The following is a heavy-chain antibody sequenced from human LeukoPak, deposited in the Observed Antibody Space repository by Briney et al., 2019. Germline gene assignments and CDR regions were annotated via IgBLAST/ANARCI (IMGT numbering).Heavy chain of an antibody. CDR1: GGSMSSSY. Sequence: SETLSLTCTVSGGSMSSSYWSWIRQPPGKGLEWIGYIYYSGSTNYNPSLKSRVTISVDTSKNQFSLKLSSVTAADTAVYYCARQYLYYFDYWGQGTLVTVSS. CDR3: ARQYLYYFDY. CDR2: IYYSGST. V-gene: IGHV4-59*08. J-gene: IGHJ4*02.